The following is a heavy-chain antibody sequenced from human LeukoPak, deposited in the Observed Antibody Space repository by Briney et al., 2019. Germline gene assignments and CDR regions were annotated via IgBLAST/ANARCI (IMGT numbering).Heavy chain of an antibody. J-gene: IGHJ4*02. CDR3: ARGYSGGEAY. V-gene: IGHV1-2*02. CDR2: INTYSGVT. CDR1: GYTFTDFH. Sequence: ASVKVSCKASGYTFTDFHMHWVRQAPGQGLEWMGWINTYSGVTNYAQKFQGRVTMTRDTSLSTAYMELTRLTSDDTAVYYCARGYSGGEAYWAQGTLVTVSS. D-gene: IGHD5-12*01.